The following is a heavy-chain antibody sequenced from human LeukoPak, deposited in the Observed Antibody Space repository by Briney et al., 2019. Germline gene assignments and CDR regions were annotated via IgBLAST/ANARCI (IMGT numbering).Heavy chain of an antibody. CDR2: IKEDGRMR. J-gene: IGHJ4*02. CDR3: MSDSSMSWEGY. Sequence: GGSLRPACAASGLTLSRHWMDWVRPAPGKGLEWVANIKEDGRMRVYLDSVKDRLTIPRHNAKHPSYLEVNSLRVEGTAIYVCMSDSSMSWEGYWGQGTEVSVS. D-gene: IGHD6-13*01. V-gene: IGHV3-7*01. CDR1: GLTLSRHW.